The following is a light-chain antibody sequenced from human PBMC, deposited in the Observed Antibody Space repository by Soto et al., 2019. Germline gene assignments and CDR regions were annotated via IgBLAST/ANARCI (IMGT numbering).Light chain of an antibody. CDR3: QLIYSTPFLT. J-gene: IGKJ5*01. Sequence: MNQCPSAVSDSLGERLTITCRASQGISSWLAWYQQKPGKAPKLLIYAASSLQSGVPSRFSGSGSGTDFTLTISSLQPEDFATYYCQLIYSTPFLTFGQGTRLEIK. V-gene: IGKV1-12*01. CDR1: QGISSW. CDR2: AAS.